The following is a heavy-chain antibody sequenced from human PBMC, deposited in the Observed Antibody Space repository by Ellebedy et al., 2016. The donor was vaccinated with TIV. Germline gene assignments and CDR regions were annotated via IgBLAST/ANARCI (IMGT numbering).Heavy chain of an antibody. V-gene: IGHV3-30*18. CDR2: ISYDGSNK. Sequence: GGSLRLSXAASGFSFITYDMHWVRLAPGKGLEWVAVISYDGSNKYYADSVKGRFTISRDNSKNTLYLQMNSLRAEDTALYYCAKGMRGGADFDYWGQGTLVTVSS. D-gene: IGHD4/OR15-4a*01. CDR3: AKGMRGGADFDY. J-gene: IGHJ4*02. CDR1: GFSFITYD.